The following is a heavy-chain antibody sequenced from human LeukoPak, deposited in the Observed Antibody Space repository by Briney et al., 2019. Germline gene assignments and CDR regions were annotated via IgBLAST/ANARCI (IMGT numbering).Heavy chain of an antibody. J-gene: IGHJ4*02. CDR1: GFTVSSNY. CDR3: AREATVVAGYFDY. CDR2: IYSGGST. Sequence: PGGSLRLSCAASGFTVSSNYMSWVRQAPGKGLEWVSVIYSGGSTYYADSVKGRFTISRDNSKNTLFLQMNSLRAEDTAVYYCAREATVVAGYFDYWGQGTLVTVSS. V-gene: IGHV3-53*01. D-gene: IGHD6-19*01.